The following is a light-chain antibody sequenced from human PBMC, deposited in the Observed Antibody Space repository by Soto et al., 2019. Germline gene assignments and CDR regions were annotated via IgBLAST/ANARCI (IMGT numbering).Light chain of an antibody. CDR2: EVS. CDR3: NSYTSSSTYV. Sequence: QSVLTQPPSVSGAPGQSVTISCPGTSSDVGSYNRVSWYQQPPGTAPKLMIYEVSNRPSGVPDRFSGSKPGNTASLTISGLQAEDEADYYCNSYTSSSTYVFGTGTKVTVL. V-gene: IGLV2-18*02. CDR1: SSDVGSYNR. J-gene: IGLJ1*01.